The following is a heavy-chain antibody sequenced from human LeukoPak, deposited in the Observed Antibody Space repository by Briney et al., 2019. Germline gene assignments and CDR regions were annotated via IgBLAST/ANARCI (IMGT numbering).Heavy chain of an antibody. CDR2: INPNSGGT. J-gene: IGHJ4*02. CDR1: GYTFTGYY. CDR3: ARAPGGALSGYSAL. V-gene: IGHV1-2*02. D-gene: IGHD5-12*01. Sequence: ASVKVSCKASGYTFTGYYMHWVRHAPGQGLEWMGWINPNSGGTNYAQKFQGRVTMTRDTSISTAYMELSRLRSDDTAVYYCARAPGGALSGYSALWGQGTLVTVSS.